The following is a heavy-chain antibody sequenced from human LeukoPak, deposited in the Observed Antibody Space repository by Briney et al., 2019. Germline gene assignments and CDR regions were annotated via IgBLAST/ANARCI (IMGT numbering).Heavy chain of an antibody. CDR2: IDEDGSET. Sequence: HPGGSLRLSCEVSGFTFSNYWMMWVRQAPGKGLEWVASIDEDGSETNYVDSVTGRFTVSRDHAKNSLFLQMDSLRAEDTAVYYCVRYGRRANDQPFDVWGQGTMVTVSS. CDR1: GFTFSNYW. J-gene: IGHJ3*01. D-gene: IGHD1-1*01. V-gene: IGHV3-7*01. CDR3: VRYGRRANDQPFDV.